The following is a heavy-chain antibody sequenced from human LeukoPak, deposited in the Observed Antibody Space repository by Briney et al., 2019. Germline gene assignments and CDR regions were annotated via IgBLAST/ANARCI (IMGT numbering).Heavy chain of an antibody. CDR2: IYYSGST. CDR1: GGSISSNSYY. CDR3: AKRGDCSGGSCYFLDYYYYMDV. V-gene: IGHV4-39*01. J-gene: IGHJ6*03. D-gene: IGHD2-15*01. Sequence: SETLSLTCDVSGGSISSNSYYWGWLRQPPGKGLEWIGSIYYSGSTYYNPSLKSRVTISVDTSKNQFSLKLSSVTAADTAVYYCAKRGDCSGGSCYFLDYYYYMDVWGKGTTVTISS.